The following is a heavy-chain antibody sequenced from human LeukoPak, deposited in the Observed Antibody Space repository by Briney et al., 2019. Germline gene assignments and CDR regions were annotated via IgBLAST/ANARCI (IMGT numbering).Heavy chain of an antibody. CDR3: ARGGAARLHFQN. Sequence: SETLSLTCAVSGYSITSSSWWGWIRQPPGKGLEWIGYIYHSGSTNYNPSLQSRVTISVDTSKNQFSLNLNSVTAADTAVYYCARGGAARLHFQNWGQGTLVTVSS. CDR2: IYHSGST. D-gene: IGHD6-6*01. V-gene: IGHV4-28*03. CDR1: GYSITSSSW. J-gene: IGHJ1*01.